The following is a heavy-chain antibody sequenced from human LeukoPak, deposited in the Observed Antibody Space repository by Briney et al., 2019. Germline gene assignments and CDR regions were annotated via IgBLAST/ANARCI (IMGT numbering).Heavy chain of an antibody. D-gene: IGHD1-26*01. CDR3: ARGPSWELDTY. V-gene: IGHV4-30-2*01. Sequence: SETLSLTCTVSGGSISSGGYYWSWIRQPPGKGLEWIGYIYHSGSTYYNPSLKSRVTISVDRSKNQFSLKLSSVTAADTAVYYCARGPSWELDTYWGQGTLVTVSS. CDR1: GGSISSGGYY. CDR2: IYHSGST. J-gene: IGHJ4*02.